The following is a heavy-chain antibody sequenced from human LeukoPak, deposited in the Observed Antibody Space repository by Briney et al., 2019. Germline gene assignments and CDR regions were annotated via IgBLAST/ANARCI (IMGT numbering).Heavy chain of an antibody. V-gene: IGHV3-30-3*01. CDR3: ARVGGDRFLDY. Sequence: GRSLRLSCAASGFTFSSYAMHWVRQAPGKGLEWVAVISYDGSNKYYADSVKGRFTISRDNSKNTLYLQMNSLRAEDTAVYYCARVGGDRFLDYWGQGTLVTVSS. CDR2: ISYDGSNK. J-gene: IGHJ4*02. D-gene: IGHD3-3*01. CDR1: GFTFSSYA.